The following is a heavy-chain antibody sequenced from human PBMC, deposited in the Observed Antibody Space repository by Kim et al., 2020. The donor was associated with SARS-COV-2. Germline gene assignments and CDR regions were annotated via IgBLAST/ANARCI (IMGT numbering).Heavy chain of an antibody. CDR3: ARALGYNSGHVGADY. Sequence: SETLSLTCAVYGGSFSGYYWSWIRQPPGKGLEWIGEINHSGSANYNPSLKSRVTISVDRSKNQFSLKLSSVTAADTSVYYCARALGYNSGHVGADYWGQGALVTVSS. D-gene: IGHD5-18*01. J-gene: IGHJ4*02. CDR1: GGSFSGYY. V-gene: IGHV4-34*01. CDR2: INHSGSA.